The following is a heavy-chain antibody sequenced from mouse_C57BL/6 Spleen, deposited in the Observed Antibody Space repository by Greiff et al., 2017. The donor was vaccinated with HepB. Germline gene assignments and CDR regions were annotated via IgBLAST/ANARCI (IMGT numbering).Heavy chain of an antibody. CDR3: ARPDYGTSFHAMDY. Sequence: EVQRVESGPELVKPGASVKISCKASGYSFTGYYMHWVKQSSEKSLEWIGEINPSTGGTSYNQKFKGKATLTVDKSSSTAYMQLKSLTSEDSAVYYCARPDYGTSFHAMDYWGQGTSVTVSS. CDR2: INPSTGGT. CDR1: GYSFTGYY. V-gene: IGHV1-43*01. D-gene: IGHD1-1*01. J-gene: IGHJ4*01.